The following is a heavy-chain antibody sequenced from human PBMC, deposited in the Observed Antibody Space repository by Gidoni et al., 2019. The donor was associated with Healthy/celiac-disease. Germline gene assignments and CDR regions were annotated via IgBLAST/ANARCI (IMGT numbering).Heavy chain of an antibody. CDR2: ISYDGSNK. D-gene: IGHD3-22*01. CDR3: ARVGEGGYYYYY. V-gene: IGHV3-30*04. J-gene: IGHJ4*02. CDR1: GFTFSSYA. Sequence: QVQLVETGGGVVQPGRSLRLSCAASGFTFSSYAMHWVRQAPGKVLEGVVVISYDGSNKYYADSVNGLFTISRDNSKNTLYLQMNSLRAEDTAVYYCARVGEGGYYYYYWGQGTLVTVSS.